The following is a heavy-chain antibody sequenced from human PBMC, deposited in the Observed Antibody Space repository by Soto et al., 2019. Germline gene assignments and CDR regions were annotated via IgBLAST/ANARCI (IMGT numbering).Heavy chain of an antibody. Sequence: QVQLHQWGAGLLKTSEPLSLTCAVSGGSFSSYYWSWIRQPPGKGMEWIADINHRGTANSNPSLKSRVTTSLDASKNQCSLRLDSVTAADTAVYYCARLRAARYFDFWGQGTQVIVSS. CDR2: INHRGTA. CDR3: ARLRAARYFDF. V-gene: IGHV4-34*01. D-gene: IGHD3-10*01. CDR1: GGSFSSYY. J-gene: IGHJ4*02.